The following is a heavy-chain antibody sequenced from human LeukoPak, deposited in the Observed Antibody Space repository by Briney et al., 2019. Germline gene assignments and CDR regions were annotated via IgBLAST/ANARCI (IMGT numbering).Heavy chain of an antibody. D-gene: IGHD3-3*01. CDR3: ARARTATYNVFADF. J-gene: IGHJ4*02. CDR1: GFTFSNYW. V-gene: IGHV3-7*01. CDR2: INEDETER. Sequence: GGSLRLSCVASGFTFSNYWMSWLRQTPGKGLEWVANINEDETERYYVASVEGRFTVSRDNDKNSLYLQMNGLRAEDSAAFYCARARTATYNVFADFWGQGTLVTVSS.